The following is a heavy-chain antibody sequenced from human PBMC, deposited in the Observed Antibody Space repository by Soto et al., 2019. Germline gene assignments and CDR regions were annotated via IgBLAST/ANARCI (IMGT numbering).Heavy chain of an antibody. CDR1: GFTFSSYA. CDR3: AKGDPWIHQWFFFDY. D-gene: IGHD5-18*01. Sequence: GGSLSLSCAASGFTFSSYAMGWVRQAPGKGLDWVSAISGSGGSTYYADSVKGRFTIYRDNSKNTLYLQMNSLRAEDKALYYCAKGDPWIHQWFFFDYWGQGTLVTVSS. V-gene: IGHV3-23*01. J-gene: IGHJ4*02. CDR2: ISGSGGST.